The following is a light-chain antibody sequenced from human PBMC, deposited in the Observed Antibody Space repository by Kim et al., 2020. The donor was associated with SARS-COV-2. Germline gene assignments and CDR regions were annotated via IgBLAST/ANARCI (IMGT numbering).Light chain of an antibody. V-gene: IGLV2-14*03. CDR1: SSDVGGYKY. J-gene: IGLJ2*01. Sequence: SITHSSTGTSSDVGGYKYGPWYQQHPGKAPKRMIYDVSNRPSGFSNRFSGSKSGNAASLTISGLQAEDEADYYCSSYTSSSTLEVFGGGTQLTVL. CDR3: SSYTSSSTLEV. CDR2: DVS.